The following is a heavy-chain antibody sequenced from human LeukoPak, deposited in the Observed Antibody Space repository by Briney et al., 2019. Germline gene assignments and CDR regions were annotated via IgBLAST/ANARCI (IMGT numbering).Heavy chain of an antibody. V-gene: IGHV1-46*01. D-gene: IGHD5-12*01. CDR2: INPSGGST. Sequence: GASVKVSCKASRYTFTSYYMHWVRQAPGQGLEWMGIINPSGGSTSYAQKFQGRVTMTRDTSTSTVYMELSSLRSEDTAVYYCARAGSGYDSYNWFDPWGQGTLVTVSS. CDR3: ARAGSGYDSYNWFDP. CDR1: RYTFTSYY. J-gene: IGHJ5*02.